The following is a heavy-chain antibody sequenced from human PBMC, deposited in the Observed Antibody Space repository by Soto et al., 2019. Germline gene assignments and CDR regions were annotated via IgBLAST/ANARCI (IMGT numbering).Heavy chain of an antibody. CDR2: IIPIFGTA. D-gene: IGHD2-15*01. J-gene: IGHJ6*02. CDR3: ASPPCSCMGGTCPYYCSGMDV. Sequence: QVQLVQSGAEVTKPGSSVKVSCKASGGTFSSYAISWVRQAPGQGLEWMGGIIPIFGTANYAQKFQGRVKITSNESSRTAYTELSSLRSEKTAVYYCASPPCSCMGGTCPYYCSGMDVGGQGTTVPVSS. V-gene: IGHV1-69*05. CDR1: GGTFSSYA.